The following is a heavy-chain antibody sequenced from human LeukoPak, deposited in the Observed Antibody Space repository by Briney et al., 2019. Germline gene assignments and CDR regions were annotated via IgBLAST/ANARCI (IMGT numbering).Heavy chain of an antibody. CDR2: ISYSGST. V-gene: IGHV4-31*03. D-gene: IGHD5-12*01. CDR3: ARADVATVFDF. CDR1: GGSIGSGTDY. Sequence: SETLSLTCTVSGGSIGSGTDYWGWIRQHPGKGLEWIGYISYSGSTYYNPSLKTRLTISVDTSRNQFSLKLDSVTAADTAFYYCARADVATVFDFWGRGTLVTVSS. J-gene: IGHJ4*02.